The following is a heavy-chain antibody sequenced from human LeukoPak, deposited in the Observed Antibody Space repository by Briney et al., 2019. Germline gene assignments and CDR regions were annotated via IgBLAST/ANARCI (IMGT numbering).Heavy chain of an antibody. CDR2: ISSSSSYI. D-gene: IGHD3-22*01. CDR3: ASMYYYNSSGYGY. CDR1: GFTFSSYA. Sequence: GGSLRLSCAASGFTFSSYAMYWVRQAPGKGLEWVSSISSSSSYIYYADSVKGRFTISRDNAKNSLYLQMNSLRAEDTAVYYCASMYYYNSSGYGYWGQGTLVTVSS. V-gene: IGHV3-21*01. J-gene: IGHJ4*02.